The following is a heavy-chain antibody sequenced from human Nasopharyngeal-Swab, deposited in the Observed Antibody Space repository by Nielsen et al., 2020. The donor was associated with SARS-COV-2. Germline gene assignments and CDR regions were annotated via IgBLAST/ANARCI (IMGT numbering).Heavy chain of an antibody. D-gene: IGHD3-10*01. CDR1: GYTFTGYY. CDR2: INPNSGGT. CDR3: ARAEQLWFGDLFDY. V-gene: IGHV1-2*04. Sequence: ASVKVSCKASGYTFTGYYMHWVRQAPGQGLEWMGWINPNSGGTNYAQKFQGWVTMTRDTSISTAYMELSRLRSDDTAVYYCARAEQLWFGDLFDYWGQGTLVTVSS. J-gene: IGHJ4*02.